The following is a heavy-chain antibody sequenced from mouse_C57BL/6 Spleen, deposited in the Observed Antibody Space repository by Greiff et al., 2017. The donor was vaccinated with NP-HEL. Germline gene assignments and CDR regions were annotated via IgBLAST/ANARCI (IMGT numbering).Heavy chain of an antibody. CDR3: ARSYYSNLWYFDV. Sequence: DVQLQESGPGLAKPSQTLSLTCSVTGYSITSDYWNWIRKFPGNKLEYMGYISYSGSSYYNPSLKSRISITRDTSKNQYYLQFNAVTTEDTATYYCARSYYSNLWYFDVWGTGTTVTVSS. V-gene: IGHV3-8*01. D-gene: IGHD2-5*01. CDR2: ISYSGSS. J-gene: IGHJ1*03. CDR1: GYSITSDY.